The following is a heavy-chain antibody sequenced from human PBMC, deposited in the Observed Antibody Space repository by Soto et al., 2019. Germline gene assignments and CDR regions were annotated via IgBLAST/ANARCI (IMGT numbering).Heavy chain of an antibody. J-gene: IGHJ3*02. CDR2: MSYSGST. CDR3: ARGWGPGDAFDI. Sequence: SETLSLTCSVSGGSISSYYWSWIRQPPGKGLEWIGYMSYSGSTNYSPSFKSRVTISVDTSRDQISLKLSSVTAADTAVYYCARGWGPGDAFDIWGQGTKVTVS. CDR1: GGSISSYY. V-gene: IGHV4-59*01. D-gene: IGHD3-16*01.